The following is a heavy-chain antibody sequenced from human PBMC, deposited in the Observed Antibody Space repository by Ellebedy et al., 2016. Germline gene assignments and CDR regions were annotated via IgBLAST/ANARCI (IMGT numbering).Heavy chain of an antibody. CDR2: INANSGDT. J-gene: IGHJ4*02. CDR1: GYTFTGFY. Sequence: ASVKVSCKASGYTFTGFYIHWMRQVPGQGLEWMGRINANSGDTKYAQRFQGRVTMTRDTSISTAYMELSSLRSDDTVVYYCARGTTGTTLDYWGQGTQVTVSS. D-gene: IGHD1-1*01. V-gene: IGHV1-2*05. CDR3: ARGTTGTTLDY.